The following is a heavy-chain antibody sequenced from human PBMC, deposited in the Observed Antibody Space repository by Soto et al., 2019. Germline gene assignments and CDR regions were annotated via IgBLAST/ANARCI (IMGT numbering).Heavy chain of an antibody. CDR2: ISYDGSNK. Sequence: GGSLRLSCAAAGFTFSSYSMHWVRQAPGKGLEWVAVISYDGSNKYYADSVKGRFTISRDNSKNTLYLQMNSLRAEDTAVYYCAREKFPSVIIDYYYGMDVWGQGTTVTVSS. CDR1: GFTFSSYS. D-gene: IGHD3-3*01. J-gene: IGHJ6*02. CDR3: AREKFPSVIIDYYYGMDV. V-gene: IGHV3-30-3*01.